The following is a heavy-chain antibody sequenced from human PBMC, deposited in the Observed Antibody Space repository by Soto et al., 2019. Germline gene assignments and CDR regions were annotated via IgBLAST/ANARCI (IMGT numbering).Heavy chain of an antibody. J-gene: IGHJ4*02. CDR3: ARRRPTGYYNY. CDR2: IGSSSSYT. Sequence: QVQLVESGGALVKPGGSLRLSYAASGFPFSDYYMSWIRQAPGKGLEWVSSIGSSSSYTNYADSVKGRFTISRDNAKNSLYLQMNSLRAEDTAVYYCARRRPTGYYNYWGQGTLVTVSA. CDR1: GFPFSDYY. V-gene: IGHV3-11*05. D-gene: IGHD3-9*01.